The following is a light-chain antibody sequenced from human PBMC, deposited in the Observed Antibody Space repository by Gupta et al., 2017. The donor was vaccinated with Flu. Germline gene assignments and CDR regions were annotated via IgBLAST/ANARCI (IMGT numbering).Light chain of an antibody. CDR1: QGSSNY. CDR2: AAS. V-gene: IGKV1-27*01. J-gene: IGKJ3*01. Sequence: DIQMTQSPTSLSAFIGDRVTITCRASQGSSNYLAWYQQKPGKVPKLLVYAASTLQSGVPSRFSGGGSGPDFTLTISGLQSGDVATYYCQRYDGGRAFGPGTRVDVK. CDR3: QRYDGGRA.